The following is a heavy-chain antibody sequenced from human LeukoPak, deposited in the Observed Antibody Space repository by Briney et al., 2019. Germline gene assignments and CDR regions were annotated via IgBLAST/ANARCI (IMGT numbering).Heavy chain of an antibody. CDR1: GGSISSGGYY. V-gene: IGHV4-31*03. Sequence: SQTLSLTCTVSGGSISSGGYYWSWIRQHPGKGLEWIGYIYYSGSTYYNPSLKSRVTISVDTSKNQFSLKLSSVTAADTAVYYCARESLAVAGSYLWGQGTMVSVSS. CDR3: ARESLAVAGSYL. D-gene: IGHD6-19*01. J-gene: IGHJ3*01. CDR2: IYYSGST.